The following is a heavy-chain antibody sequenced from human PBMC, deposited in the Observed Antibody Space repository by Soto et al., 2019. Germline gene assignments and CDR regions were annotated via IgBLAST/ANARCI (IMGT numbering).Heavy chain of an antibody. CDR3: ARHAYSSSKFWFDP. D-gene: IGHD6-6*01. CDR1: EYNFTNYW. Sequence: PGESLKISCKGSEYNFTNYWIGWVRQMPGKGLEWMGTIYPGDSDTRYSPSFQGQVTISADKSISTTYLQWSSLRASDTAMYYCARHAYSSSKFWFDPWGQGTLVTVSS. CDR2: IYPGDSDT. V-gene: IGHV5-51*01. J-gene: IGHJ5*02.